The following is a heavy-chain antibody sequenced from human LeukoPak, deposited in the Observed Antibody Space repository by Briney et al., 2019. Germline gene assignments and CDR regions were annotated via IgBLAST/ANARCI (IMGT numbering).Heavy chain of an antibody. CDR3: ARGHDYGDYDTDSDAFDI. CDR2: INHSGST. Sequence: SETLSLTCAVYGGSFSGYYWSWIRQPPGKGLEWIGEINHSGSTNYNPSLKSRVTISVDTSKNQFSLKLSSVTAADTAVYYCARGHDYGDYDTDSDAFDIWGQGTMATVSS. J-gene: IGHJ3*02. D-gene: IGHD4-17*01. CDR1: GGSFSGYY. V-gene: IGHV4-34*01.